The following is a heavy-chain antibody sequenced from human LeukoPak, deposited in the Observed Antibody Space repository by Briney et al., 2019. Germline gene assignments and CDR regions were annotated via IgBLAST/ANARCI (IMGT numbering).Heavy chain of an antibody. V-gene: IGHV3-48*01. CDR1: GFTFSSYS. D-gene: IGHD3-22*01. J-gene: IGHJ4*02. CDR3: ARDHLKQNYYDSSGYGY. CDR2: ISSSSSTI. Sequence: GGSLRLSCAASGFTFSSYSMNWVRQAPGKGLEWVSYISSSSSTIYYADSVKGRFTISRDNSKNTLYLQMNSLRAEDTAVYYCARDHLKQNYYDSSGYGYWGQGTLVTVSS.